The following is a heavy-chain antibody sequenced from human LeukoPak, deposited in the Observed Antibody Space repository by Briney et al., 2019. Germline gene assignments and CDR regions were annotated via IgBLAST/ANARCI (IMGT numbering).Heavy chain of an antibody. J-gene: IGHJ4*02. CDR1: GFTFSSYS. D-gene: IGHD4-17*01. Sequence: GGSLRLSCAASGFTFSSYSMNWVRQAPGKGLEWVSYISSSSSTKYYADSVKGRFTISRDNAKKSLYLQMNSLRAEDTAVYYCARRAYGDYYFDYWGQGTLVTVSS. CDR3: ARRAYGDYYFDY. CDR2: ISSSSSTK. V-gene: IGHV3-48*01.